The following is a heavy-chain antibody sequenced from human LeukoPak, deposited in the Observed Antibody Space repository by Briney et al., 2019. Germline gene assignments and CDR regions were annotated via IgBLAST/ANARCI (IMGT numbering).Heavy chain of an antibody. CDR2: ISGSGGST. V-gene: IGHV3-23*01. Sequence: GGSLRLSCAASGFTFSSYAMSWVRQAPGKGLEWVSAISGSGGSTYYADSVKGRFTISRDNSKNTLYLQMNSLRAEDTAVYYCAKDTYYYDSSGFDDAFVIWGQGTMVTVSS. CDR3: AKDTYYYDSSGFDDAFVI. CDR1: GFTFSSYA. D-gene: IGHD3-22*01. J-gene: IGHJ3*02.